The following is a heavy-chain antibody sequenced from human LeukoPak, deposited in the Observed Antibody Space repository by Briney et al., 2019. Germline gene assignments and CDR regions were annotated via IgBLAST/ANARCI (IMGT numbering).Heavy chain of an antibody. CDR2: INSDGSSI. CDR3: ARDQSYVTSYYYYYYMDV. CDR1: GFTFSSYW. D-gene: IGHD1-26*01. J-gene: IGHJ6*03. Sequence: PGGSLRLSCAASGFTFSSYWMHWVRQAPGKGLVWVSRINSDGSSINYADSVQGRFTISRDNAKNTLFLQMNSLRAEDTAVYYCARDQSYVTSYYYYYYMDVWGKGTTVTISS. V-gene: IGHV3-74*01.